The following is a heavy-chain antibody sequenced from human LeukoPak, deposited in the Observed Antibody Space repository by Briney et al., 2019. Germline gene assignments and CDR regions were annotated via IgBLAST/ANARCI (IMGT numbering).Heavy chain of an antibody. V-gene: IGHV1-69*05. D-gene: IGHD4-23*01. J-gene: IGHJ3*01. CDR2: IIPIFGTA. CDR1: GGTFSSYA. Sequence: ASVKVSCKASGGTFSSYAISWVRQAPGQGLEWMGRIIPIFGTANYAQKFQGRVTITTDESTSTAYMELSSLRSEDTAVYYCARDRDYGGTPGGWGQGTMVTVSS. CDR3: ARDRDYGGTPGG.